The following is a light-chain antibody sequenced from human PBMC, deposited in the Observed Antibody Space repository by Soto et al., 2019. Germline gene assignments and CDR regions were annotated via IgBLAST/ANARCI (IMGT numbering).Light chain of an antibody. Sequence: DIQMTQSPSSLSASVGDRVTITCRASQSISSYLNWYQQKPGKAPKLLIYAASSLQSGVPSRFSGSGSGTEFTLTISSLQPEDFATYYCLQHNSYPLTFGGGSKVDTK. CDR1: QSISSY. J-gene: IGKJ4*01. CDR3: LQHNSYPLT. CDR2: AAS. V-gene: IGKV1-17*01.